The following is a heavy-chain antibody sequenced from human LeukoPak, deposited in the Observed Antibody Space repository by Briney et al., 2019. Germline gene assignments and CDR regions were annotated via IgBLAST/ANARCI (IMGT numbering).Heavy chain of an antibody. CDR2: INHSGST. Sequence: SETLSLTCAVYGGSFSGYYWSWIRQPPGKGLEWIGEINHSGSTNYNPSLKSRVTISVDTSKNQFSLKLSSVTAADTVVYYCEIYGGQFDYWGQGTLVTVSS. CDR3: EIYGGQFDY. D-gene: IGHD4-23*01. J-gene: IGHJ4*02. V-gene: IGHV4-34*01. CDR1: GGSFSGYY.